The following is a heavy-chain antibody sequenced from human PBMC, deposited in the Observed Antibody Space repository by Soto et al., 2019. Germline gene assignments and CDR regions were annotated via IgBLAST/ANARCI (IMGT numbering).Heavy chain of an antibody. CDR3: AKRGSGSYFDY. Sequence: EVQLLESGGGLVQPGGSLRLSCAASGFTFSSYAMRWFRQAPGKGLEWVSAISGSGGNTYYADSVKGRFTISRDKSKNTLELQMISLRAEDTAVYYCAKRGSGSYFDYWGQGTLVTVSS. CDR2: ISGSGGNT. D-gene: IGHD3-16*01. J-gene: IGHJ4*02. CDR1: GFTFSSYA. V-gene: IGHV3-23*01.